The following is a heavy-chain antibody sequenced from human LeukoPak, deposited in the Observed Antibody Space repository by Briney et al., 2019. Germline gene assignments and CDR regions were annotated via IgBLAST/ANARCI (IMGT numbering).Heavy chain of an antibody. Sequence: PSETLSLTCAVYGGSFSGYYWSWIRQPPGKGLEWIGEINHSGSTNYNPPLKSRVTISVDTSKNQFSLKLSSVTAADTAVYYCARVQFKSAPPHWLPGQYYFDYWGQGTLVTVSS. CDR2: INHSGST. CDR3: ARVQFKSAPPHWLPGQYYFDY. CDR1: GGSFSGYY. V-gene: IGHV4-34*01. J-gene: IGHJ4*02. D-gene: IGHD3-9*01.